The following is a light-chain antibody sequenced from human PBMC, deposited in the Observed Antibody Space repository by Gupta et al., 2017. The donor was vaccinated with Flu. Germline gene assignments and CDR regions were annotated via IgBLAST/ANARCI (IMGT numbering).Light chain of an antibody. CDR3: SSYTSSSTLGV. J-gene: IGLJ3*02. Sequence: ISISCTGTSSDVGGYNYVSWYQQHPNKAPKLMIYEVSNRPSGVSDRFSGSKSGNTASLTISGLQAEDEADYYCSSYTSSSTLGVFGGGTKLTVL. CDR2: EVS. CDR1: SSDVGGYNY. V-gene: IGLV2-14*01.